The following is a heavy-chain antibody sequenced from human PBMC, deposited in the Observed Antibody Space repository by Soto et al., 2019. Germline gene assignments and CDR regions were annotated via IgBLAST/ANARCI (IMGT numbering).Heavy chain of an antibody. CDR1: GFTFSKYV. Sequence: PGGSLRLSCAASGFTFSKYVMIWVRQAPGKGLEWVTHITSNSDITYYADSVKGRFTISRDNAKNSLYLQMDSLRAEDTGVYYCARGYGLVDCWGQGTLVTVSS. D-gene: IGHD4-17*01. V-gene: IGHV3-48*01. CDR3: ARGYGLVDC. CDR2: ITSNSDIT. J-gene: IGHJ4*02.